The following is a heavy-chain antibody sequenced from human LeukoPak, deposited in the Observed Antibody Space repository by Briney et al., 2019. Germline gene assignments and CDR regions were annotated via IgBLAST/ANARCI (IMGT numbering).Heavy chain of an antibody. CDR3: AGDLDFASGYYLHY. J-gene: IGHJ4*02. D-gene: IGHD3-22*01. CDR1: GASTSSRGYY. Sequence: PSETLSLTCTISGASTSSRGYYWTWVRQHSGKGLEWIGYIYHTGTTYYNPSPRSRITISMGTSKNQFSLKMTSMTAADTAVYYCAGDLDFASGYYLHYWGQGSLVTVSS. V-gene: IGHV4-31*03. CDR2: IYHTGTT.